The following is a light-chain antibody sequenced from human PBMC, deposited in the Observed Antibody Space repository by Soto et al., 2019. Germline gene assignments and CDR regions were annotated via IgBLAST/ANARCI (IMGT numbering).Light chain of an antibody. J-gene: IGKJ5*01. CDR1: QSVSIY. V-gene: IGKV3-11*01. CDR3: QQRKNWPPIT. CDR2: DAS. Sequence: ETVLTQSPATLSLSPGERATLSCRASQSVSIYLAWYQQKPGQAPRLLIYDASNRATGIPARFSGSGSGTDFTLTISSLEPEDFAIYYCQQRKNWPPITFGQGTRLEIK.